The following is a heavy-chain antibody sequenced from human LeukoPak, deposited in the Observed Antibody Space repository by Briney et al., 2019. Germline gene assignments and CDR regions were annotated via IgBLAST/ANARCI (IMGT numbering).Heavy chain of an antibody. CDR1: ADSISSYY. Sequence: SETLSLTCTVSADSISSYYWSWIRQPPGKGLEWIGDIYYSGSTNYNPSLKSRVTISVDTSRNQFSLNLSSVTAADTAVYYCARGTFGSGYDPFDYWGQGTPVTVSS. CDR2: IYYSGST. J-gene: IGHJ4*02. D-gene: IGHD5-12*01. V-gene: IGHV4-59*01. CDR3: ARGTFGSGYDPFDY.